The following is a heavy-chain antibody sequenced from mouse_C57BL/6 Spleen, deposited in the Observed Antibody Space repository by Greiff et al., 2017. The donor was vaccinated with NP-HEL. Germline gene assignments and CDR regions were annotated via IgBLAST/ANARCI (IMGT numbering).Heavy chain of an antibody. CDR3: ARSGLYYSNRYWYFDV. J-gene: IGHJ1*03. Sequence: EVKLQQSGPELVKPGASVKMSCKASGYTFTDYNMHWVKQSHGKSLEWIGYINPNNGGTSYNQKFKGKATLTVNKSSSTAYMELRSLTSEDSAVYYCARSGLYYSNRYWYFDVWGTGTTVTVSS. CDR2: INPNNGGT. D-gene: IGHD2-5*01. V-gene: IGHV1-22*01. CDR1: GYTFTDYN.